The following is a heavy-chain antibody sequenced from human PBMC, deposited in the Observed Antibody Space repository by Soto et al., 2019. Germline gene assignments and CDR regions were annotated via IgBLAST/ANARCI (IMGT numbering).Heavy chain of an antibody. V-gene: IGHV3-21*01. CDR1: GFTFSNLS. CDR2: ISSRSDI. CDR3: AREYTAWPVASGLDV. D-gene: IGHD1-20*01. J-gene: IGHJ6*04. Sequence: GGALRLSCVGSGFTFSNLSINWVRQAPGQGLEWVSSISSRSDIYYADSLKGRFTISRDNAKNSVSLQMNSLRAEDTAIYYYAREYTAWPVASGLDVQGEGPNVTVSS.